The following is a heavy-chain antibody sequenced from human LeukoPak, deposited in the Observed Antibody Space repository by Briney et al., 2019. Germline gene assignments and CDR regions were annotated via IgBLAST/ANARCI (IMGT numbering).Heavy chain of an antibody. CDR1: GGSISSGDYY. CDR2: IYYSGST. V-gene: IGHV4-30-4*08. Sequence: PSETLSLTCTVSGGSISSGDYYWSWLRQPPGKGLEGIGYIYYSGSTYYNPSLKSRVTISVDTSKNQFSLKLSSVTAADTAVYYCASYGYSSGWTKAEYFQHWGQGTLVTVSS. D-gene: IGHD6-19*01. J-gene: IGHJ1*01. CDR3: ASYGYSSGWTKAEYFQH.